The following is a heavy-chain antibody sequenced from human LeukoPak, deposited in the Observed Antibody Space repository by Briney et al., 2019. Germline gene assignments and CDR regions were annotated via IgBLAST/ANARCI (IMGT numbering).Heavy chain of an antibody. D-gene: IGHD6-13*01. CDR1: GFTFSSYS. V-gene: IGHV3-21*04. Sequence: GGSLRLSCAASGFTFSSYSMNWVRQAPGKGLEWVSSISSSSSYIYYADSVKGRFTISRDNAKNSLYLQMNSLRAEDTAVYYCARIAAAGEVFDYWGQGTLVTVSS. CDR2: ISSSSSYI. J-gene: IGHJ4*02. CDR3: ARIAAAGEVFDY.